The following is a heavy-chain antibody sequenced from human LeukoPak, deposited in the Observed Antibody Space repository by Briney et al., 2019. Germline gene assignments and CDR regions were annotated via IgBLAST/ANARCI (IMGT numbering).Heavy chain of an antibody. V-gene: IGHV3-33*01. CDR2: IWYDASNK. CDR3: VRDIYSKYLDF. CDR1: GFSFRSHG. J-gene: IGHJ2*01. Sequence: GGSLRLSCAASGFSFRSHGMHWVRQAPGKGLEWVAAIWYDASNKYYADSVRGRFTVSRDNSKNTFHLQMNSLRGHDTAVYYCVRDIYSKYLDFGGRGTLVTVSS. D-gene: IGHD3-10*01.